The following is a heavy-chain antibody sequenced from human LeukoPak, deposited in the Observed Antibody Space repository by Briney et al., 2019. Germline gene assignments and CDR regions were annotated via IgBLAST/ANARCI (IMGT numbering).Heavy chain of an antibody. D-gene: IGHD2-2*01. CDR2: IIPILGIA. J-gene: IGHJ3*02. CDR3: ARVDIVVVPAARGRGAFDI. V-gene: IGHV1-69*04. Sequence: SVKVSCKASGGTFSSYAISWVRQAPGQGLEWMGGIIPILGIANYAQKFQGRVTITADKSTSTAYMELSSLRSEDTAVYYCARVDIVVVPAARGRGAFDIWGQGTMVTVSS. CDR1: GGTFSSYA.